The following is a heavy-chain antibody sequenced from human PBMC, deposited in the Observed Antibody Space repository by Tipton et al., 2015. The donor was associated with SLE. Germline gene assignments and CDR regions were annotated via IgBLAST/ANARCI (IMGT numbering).Heavy chain of an antibody. Sequence: SLRLSCAGSGFSFSNYALHWVRPAPGKGLEWVTVISYDGSNKYYAHFAKGRFTISRDNSENTLYLQMNSLRPEDTAVYYCARNGYGSGTYENFYYYMDIWGKGTTVIVSS. CDR2: ISYDGSNK. CDR1: GFSFSNYA. D-gene: IGHD3-10*01. J-gene: IGHJ6*03. CDR3: ARNGYGSGTYENFYYYMDI. V-gene: IGHV3-30*14.